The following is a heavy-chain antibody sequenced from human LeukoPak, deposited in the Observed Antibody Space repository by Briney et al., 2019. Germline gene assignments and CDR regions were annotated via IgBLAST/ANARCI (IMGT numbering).Heavy chain of an antibody. Sequence: SETLSLTCTVSGGSISSGGYYWSWIRQHPGKGLEWIGYIYYSGSTYYNSSLKSRVTISVDTSKNQFSLKLSSVTAADTAVYYCARYSGPRDAFDIWGQGTMVTVSS. CDR1: GGSISSGGYY. V-gene: IGHV4-31*03. CDR2: IYYSGST. J-gene: IGHJ3*02. D-gene: IGHD5-12*01. CDR3: ARYSGPRDAFDI.